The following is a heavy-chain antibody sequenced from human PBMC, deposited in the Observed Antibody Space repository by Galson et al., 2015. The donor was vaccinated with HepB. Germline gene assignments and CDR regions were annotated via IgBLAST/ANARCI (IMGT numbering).Heavy chain of an antibody. CDR1: GFTFSNYG. J-gene: IGHJ4*02. CDR3: AKDRVASGFYDNFHY. Sequence: SLRLSCAASGFTFSNYGMHWVRQAPGKGLEWVAVTSYDGTKEYYGDSVRGRFTISRDSSKNTLYLQMNSLRAEDTAVYYCAKDRVASGFYDNFHYWGQGTLVTVSS. D-gene: IGHD3-22*01. V-gene: IGHV3-30*18. CDR2: TSYDGTKE.